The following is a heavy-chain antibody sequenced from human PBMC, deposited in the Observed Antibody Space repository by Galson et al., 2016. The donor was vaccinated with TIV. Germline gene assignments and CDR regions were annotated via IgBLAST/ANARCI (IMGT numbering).Heavy chain of an antibody. CDR2: ISAGGNT. J-gene: IGHJ6*02. CDR1: GLSVSINY. V-gene: IGHV3-66*02. CDR3: ATSTVGENIYYYGMDV. Sequence: SLRLSCAASGLSVSINYMAWVRQAPGKGLEWVSLISAGGNTYYPDSVKGRLTISRDNSKNTLYLQMNSLRTEDTAVYYCATSTVGENIYYYGMDVWGQGTTVSVSS. D-gene: IGHD1-26*01.